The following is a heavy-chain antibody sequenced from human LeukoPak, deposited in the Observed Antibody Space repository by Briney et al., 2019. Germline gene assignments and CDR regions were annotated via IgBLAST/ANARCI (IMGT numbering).Heavy chain of an antibody. D-gene: IGHD6-13*01. J-gene: IGHJ5*02. CDR1: GFTFSSYW. CDR2: IKQDGSEK. CDR3: ARDLAAAGTNYNWFDP. V-gene: IGHV3-7*01. Sequence: GGSLRLSCAASGFTFSSYWMSWVRQAPGKGLEWVANIKQDGSEKYYADSVKGRFTISRDNAKNSLYLQMNSLRAEDTAVYYCARDLAAAGTNYNWFDPWGQGTLVTVSS.